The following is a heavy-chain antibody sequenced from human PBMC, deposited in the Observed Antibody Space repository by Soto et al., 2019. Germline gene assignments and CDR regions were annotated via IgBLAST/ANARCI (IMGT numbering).Heavy chain of an antibody. D-gene: IGHD1-1*01. Sequence: KPSETLSLTCTVSGGSFKSGSYYWSWVRQPPGKGLEWIGYVYYTGRTSYSPSLKGRVTISADTSKNQFSLILTSVTAADTAVYYCASPGQNRDRPLAFWGQGTPVTVSS. V-gene: IGHV4-61*01. CDR3: ASPGQNRDRPLAF. J-gene: IGHJ4*02. CDR2: VYYTGRT. CDR1: GGSFKSGSYY.